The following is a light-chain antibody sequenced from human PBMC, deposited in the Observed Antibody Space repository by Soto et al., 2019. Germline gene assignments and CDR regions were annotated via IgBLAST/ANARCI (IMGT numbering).Light chain of an antibody. J-gene: IGKJ4*01. V-gene: IGKV1-27*01. Sequence: DIQMTQSPSSLSASVGDRVTITCRASQGISNSLAWYQQNAGKSPKLLIYAASNLQSGVPSRFSGSGSGTDFSLTISSLQPEDVATYYCQTYNSARVTVGGGTKVEIK. CDR3: QTYNSARVT. CDR1: QGISNS. CDR2: AAS.